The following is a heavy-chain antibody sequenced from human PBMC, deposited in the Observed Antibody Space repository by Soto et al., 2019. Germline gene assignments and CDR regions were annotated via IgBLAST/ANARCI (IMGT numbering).Heavy chain of an antibody. D-gene: IGHD3-10*01. Sequence: QVQVVQSGVEVRRPGSSVKVSCKASGDTFKSCVISWVRQAPGQGLEWMGGIIPLFGTTDFAQRFQGRLTITTDESKTTAYMELSRLRSEDTATYYCAAELGFGKLSVVWGQGTTVIVFS. CDR3: AAELGFGKLSVV. CDR1: GDTFKSCV. J-gene: IGHJ6*02. V-gene: IGHV1-69*01. CDR2: IIPLFGTT.